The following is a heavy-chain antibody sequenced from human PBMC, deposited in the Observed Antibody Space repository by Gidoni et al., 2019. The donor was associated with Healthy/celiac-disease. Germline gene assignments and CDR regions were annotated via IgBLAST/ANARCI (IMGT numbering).Heavy chain of an antibody. Sequence: GRFTISRDNSKNTLYLQMNSLRAEDTAVYYCARDPAGGYTTRSEFDYWGQGTLVTVSS. V-gene: IGHV3-66*01. CDR3: ARDPAGGYTTRSEFDY. D-gene: IGHD5-12*01. J-gene: IGHJ4*02.